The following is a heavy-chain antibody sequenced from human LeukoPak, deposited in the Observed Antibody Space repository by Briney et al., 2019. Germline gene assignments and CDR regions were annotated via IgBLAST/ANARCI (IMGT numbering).Heavy chain of an antibody. V-gene: IGHV1-46*01. CDR1: GYTFTSYY. CDR2: INPSGGST. D-gene: IGHD1-26*01. CDR3: ARARGGSRRVSGWFDP. J-gene: IGHJ5*02. Sequence: ASVKVSCKASGYTFTSYYMHWVRQAPGQGLEWMGIINPSGGSTSYAQKFKGRVTMTRDMSTSTVYMELSSLRSEDTAVYYCARARGGSRRVSGWFDPWGQGTLVTVSS.